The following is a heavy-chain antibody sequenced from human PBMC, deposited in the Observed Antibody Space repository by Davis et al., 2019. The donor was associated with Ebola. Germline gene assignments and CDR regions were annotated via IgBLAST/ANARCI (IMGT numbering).Heavy chain of an antibody. J-gene: IGHJ4*02. CDR1: GGSISSSSYY. CDR3: ARRRANYYYDSSGYYSARPGLFDY. CDR2: IYYSGST. D-gene: IGHD3-22*01. V-gene: IGHV4-39*01. Sequence: MPGGSLRLSCTVSGGSISSSSYYWGWIRQPPGKGLEWIGSIYYSGSTYYNPSLKSRVTISVDTSKNQFSLKLSSVTAADTAVYYCARRRANYYYDSSGYYSARPGLFDYWGQGTLVTVSS.